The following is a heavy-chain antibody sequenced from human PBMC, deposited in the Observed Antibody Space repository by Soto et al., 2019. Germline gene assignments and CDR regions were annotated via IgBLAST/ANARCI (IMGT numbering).Heavy chain of an antibody. CDR3: ARDRTTVTTGGFDP. J-gene: IGHJ5*02. CDR1: GGSISSGGYY. CDR2: IYYSGST. V-gene: IGHV4-31*03. Sequence: SETVSLTCTVSGGSISSGGYYWSWIRQHPGKGLEWIGYIYYSGSTYYNPSLKSRVTISVDTSKNQFSLKLSSVTAADTAVYYCARDRTTVTTGGFDPWGQGTLVTVSS. D-gene: IGHD4-4*01.